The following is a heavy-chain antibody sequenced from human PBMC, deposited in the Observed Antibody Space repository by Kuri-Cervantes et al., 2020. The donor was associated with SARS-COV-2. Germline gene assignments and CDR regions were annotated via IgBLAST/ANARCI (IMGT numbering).Heavy chain of an antibody. D-gene: IGHD6-6*01. J-gene: IGHJ6*02. CDR3: ARGGLGGQLVDGMDV. CDR1: GFTFSSYS. CDR2: ISSSSSYI. V-gene: IGHV3-21*01. Sequence: GGSLRFSCAASGFTFSSYSMNWVRQAPGKGLEWVSSISSSSSYIYYADSVKGRFTISRDNAKNSLYLQMNSLRAEDTAVYYCARGGLGGQLVDGMDVWGQGTTVTVSS.